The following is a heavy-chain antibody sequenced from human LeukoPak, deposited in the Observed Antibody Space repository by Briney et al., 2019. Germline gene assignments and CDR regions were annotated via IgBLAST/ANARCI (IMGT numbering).Heavy chain of an antibody. Sequence: SETLSLTCAVYGGSFSGYYWSWIRQPPGKGLEWIGEINHSGGTNYNPSLKSRVTISVDTSKNQFSLKLSSVTAADTAVYYCARDRYCSGGSCYSGGHDYWGQGTLVTVSS. CDR1: GGSFSGYY. J-gene: IGHJ4*02. V-gene: IGHV4-34*01. CDR2: INHSGGT. D-gene: IGHD2-15*01. CDR3: ARDRYCSGGSCYSGGHDY.